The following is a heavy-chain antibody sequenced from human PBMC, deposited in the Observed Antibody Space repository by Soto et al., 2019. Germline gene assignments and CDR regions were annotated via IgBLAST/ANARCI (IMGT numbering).Heavy chain of an antibody. CDR2: ISSSSSYI. V-gene: IGHV3-21*01. Sequence: CAASGFTFSSYSMNWVRQAPGKGLEWVSSISSSSSYIYYADSVKGRFTISRDNAKNSLYLQMNSLRAEDTAVYYCARDMNRIQLLSDSYYYYGMDVWGQGTTVTVSS. D-gene: IGHD5-18*01. CDR1: GFTFSSYS. J-gene: IGHJ6*02. CDR3: ARDMNRIQLLSDSYYYYGMDV.